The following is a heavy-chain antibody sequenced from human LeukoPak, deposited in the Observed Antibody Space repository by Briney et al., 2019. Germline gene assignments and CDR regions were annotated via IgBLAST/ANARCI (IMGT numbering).Heavy chain of an antibody. CDR1: GFTFTSHW. CDR2: INQDGSET. CDR3: ARYSYGSGTGFDP. V-gene: IGHV3-7*04. D-gene: IGHD3-10*01. Sequence: GGSLRLSCAASGFTFTSHWMSWVRQAPGKGLEWVANINQDGSETYFVDSVKGRSTISRDNAKNSLYLQMNSLRAEDTAVYYCARYSYGSGTGFDPWGQGTLVTVSS. J-gene: IGHJ5*02.